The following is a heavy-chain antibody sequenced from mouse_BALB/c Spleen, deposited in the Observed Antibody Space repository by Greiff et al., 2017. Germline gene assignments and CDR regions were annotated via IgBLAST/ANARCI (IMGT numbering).Heavy chain of an antibody. CDR2: IYPGSGNT. D-gene: IGHD2-4*01. Sequence: VQLQQSGAELARPGASVKLSCKASGYTFTDYYINWVKQRTGQGLEWIGEIYPGSGNTYYNEKFKGKATLTADKSSSTAYMQLSSLTSEDSAVYSCARSGYYDYDRSYWFAYWGQGTLVTVSA. J-gene: IGHJ3*01. CDR3: ARSGYYDYDRSYWFAY. CDR1: GYTFTDYY. V-gene: IGHV1-77*01.